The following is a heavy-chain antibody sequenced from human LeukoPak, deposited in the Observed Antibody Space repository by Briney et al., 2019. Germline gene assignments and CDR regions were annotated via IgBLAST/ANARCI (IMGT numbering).Heavy chain of an antibody. CDR2: INPSGGST. V-gene: IGHV1-46*01. J-gene: IGHJ6*03. CDR3: ARANLVVVPAAIIQGYYYYYMDV. D-gene: IGHD2-2*01. CDR1: GYTFTGYY. Sequence: ASVKVSCKASGYTFTGYYMHWVRQAPGQGLEWMGIINPSGGSTSYAQKFQGRVTMTRDTSTSTVYMELSSLRSEDTAVYYCARANLVVVPAAIIQGYYYYYMDVWGKGTTVTVSS.